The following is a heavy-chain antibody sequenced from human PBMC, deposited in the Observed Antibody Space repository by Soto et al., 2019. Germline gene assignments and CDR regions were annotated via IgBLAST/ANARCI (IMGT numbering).Heavy chain of an antibody. CDR1: GFTFSSYS. J-gene: IGHJ5*02. Sequence: EVQLVESGGGLVQPGGSLRLSCAASGFTFSSYSMNWVRQAPGKGLEWVSYISSSSSTIYYADSVKGRFTISRDNAKNSLYLQMNSLGAEDTAVYYCAREGIAAAGWFDPWGQGTLVTVSS. CDR3: AREGIAAAGWFDP. D-gene: IGHD6-13*01. V-gene: IGHV3-48*01. CDR2: ISSSSSTI.